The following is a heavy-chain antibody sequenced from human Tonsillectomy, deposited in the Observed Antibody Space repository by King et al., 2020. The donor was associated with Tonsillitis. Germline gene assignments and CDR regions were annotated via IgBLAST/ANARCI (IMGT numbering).Heavy chain of an antibody. D-gene: IGHD4-17*01. V-gene: IGHV2-70*13. CDR2: IDWEDDK. J-gene: IGHJ6*02. Sequence: TLKESGPALVKPTQTLTLTCTFSGFSLNTRGMSVSWIRQSPGKALEWLVLIDWEDDKFYKPSLKTRLSISKDTSKTQVVLTMTNMDSVDTATYYCARMSDYGDYYYYGMDVWGQGTTVTVSS. CDR1: GFSLNTRGMS. CDR3: ARMSDYGDYYYYGMDV.